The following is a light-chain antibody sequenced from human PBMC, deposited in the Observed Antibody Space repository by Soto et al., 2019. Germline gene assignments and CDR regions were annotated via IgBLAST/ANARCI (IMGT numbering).Light chain of an antibody. CDR3: ATWDDDLNGWV. CDR2: KVS. CDR1: SNDIGGYNY. J-gene: IGLJ3*02. Sequence: QSALTQPASVSGSPGQSITIPCTGSSNDIGGYNYVSWYQQHPGRAPKLVIYKVSDRPSGVSTRFSASKSGTSASLAISGLQSEDEAHYYCATWDDDLNGWVFGGGTKLTVL. V-gene: IGLV2-14*01.